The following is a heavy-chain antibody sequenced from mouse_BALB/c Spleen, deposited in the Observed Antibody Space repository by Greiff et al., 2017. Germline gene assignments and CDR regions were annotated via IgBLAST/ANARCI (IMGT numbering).Heavy chain of an antibody. D-gene: IGHD1-1*01. V-gene: IGHV5-6-3*01. CDR1: GFTFSSYG. CDR3: AREGTVVARYFDV. J-gene: IGHJ1*01. CDR2: INSNGGST. Sequence: EVKLMESGGGLVQPGGSLKLSCAASGFTFSSYGMSWVRQTPDKRLELVATINSNGGSTYYPDSVKGRFTISRDNAKNTLYLQMSSLKSEDTAMYDCAREGTVVARYFDVWGAGTTVTVSS.